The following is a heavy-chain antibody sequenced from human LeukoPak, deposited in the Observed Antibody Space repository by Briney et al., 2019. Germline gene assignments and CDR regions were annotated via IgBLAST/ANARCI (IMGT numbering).Heavy chain of an antibody. J-gene: IGHJ4*02. CDR2: FDRDYGET. CDR3: ALQRDNQVSYDPAWHFDS. CDR1: GYTLSELS. Sequence: GASVKVSCKVSGYTLSELSMHWVRLAPGKRLEWMGGFDRDYGETTNTQSFQDRVTLTEDTSTNTAYMELSSLRSEDTAIYYCALQRDNQVSYDPAWHFDSWGQGTLVTVSS. D-gene: IGHD3-16*01. V-gene: IGHV1-24*01.